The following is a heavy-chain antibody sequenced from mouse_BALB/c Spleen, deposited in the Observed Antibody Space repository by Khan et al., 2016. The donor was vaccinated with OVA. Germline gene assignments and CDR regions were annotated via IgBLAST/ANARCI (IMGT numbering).Heavy chain of an antibody. Sequence: EVQLQESGPSLVKPSQTLSLTCSVTGDSITSGYWYWIRKFPGNKLEYMGYISYYGSTYYNPSLKSRISITRDTPNNQYYLQVNDVTTEYTAKYYCARYGGIYRYYVDYWGPGTSLTVSS. CDR2: ISYYGST. J-gene: IGHJ2*02. D-gene: IGHD1-1*01. V-gene: IGHV3-8*02. CDR1: GDSITSGY. CDR3: ARYGGIYRYYVDY.